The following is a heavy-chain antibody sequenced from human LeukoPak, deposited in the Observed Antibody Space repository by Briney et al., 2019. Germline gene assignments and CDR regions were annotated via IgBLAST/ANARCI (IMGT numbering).Heavy chain of an antibody. CDR3: ARWDYDSSGYALYYFDY. CDR1: GYTFTSYA. D-gene: IGHD3-22*01. J-gene: IGHJ4*02. Sequence: ASVKVSCKASGYTFTSYAMNWVRQAHGQGLEWMGWINTYTGNPTYAQGFTGRFVFSLDTSVSTAYLQISSLKAEDTAVYYCARWDYDSSGYALYYFDYWGQGTLVTVSS. V-gene: IGHV7-4-1*02. CDR2: INTYTGNP.